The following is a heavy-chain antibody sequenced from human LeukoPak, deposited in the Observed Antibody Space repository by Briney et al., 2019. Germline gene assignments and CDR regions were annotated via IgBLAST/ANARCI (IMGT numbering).Heavy chain of an antibody. V-gene: IGHV3-7*01. Sequence: PGGSLRLSCVASGFTFSTYWMSWARQAPGKGLQWVAYIKTDGSEINHVDSVKGRFSISRDNAKNSLFLQMDSLRVEDTAVYFCARGSGRFPDLWGQGTLVTVTS. CDR2: IKTDGSEI. CDR1: GFTFSTYW. D-gene: IGHD3-3*01. CDR3: ARGSGRFPDL. J-gene: IGHJ5*02.